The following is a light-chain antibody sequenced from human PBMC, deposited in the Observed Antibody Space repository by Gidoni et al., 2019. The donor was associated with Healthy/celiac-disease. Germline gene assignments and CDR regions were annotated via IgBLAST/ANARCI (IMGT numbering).Light chain of an antibody. J-gene: IGLJ2*01. V-gene: IGLV3-1*01. CDR2: QDS. CDR1: KLGDKY. CDR3: QAWDSSTSVV. Sequence: SYELTQPPSVYVSPGQTASITCSGDKLGDKYACWYQQKPGQSPVLVIYQDSKRPSGIPERFSGSTSGNTATLTISGTQAMDEADYYCQAWDSSTSVVFGGGTKLTVL.